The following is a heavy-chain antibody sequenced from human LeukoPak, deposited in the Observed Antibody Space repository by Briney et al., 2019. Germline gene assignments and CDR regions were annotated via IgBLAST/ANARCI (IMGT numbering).Heavy chain of an antibody. D-gene: IGHD3-3*02. J-gene: IGHJ4*02. Sequence: GGSLRLSCAASGFTFSSYAMSWVRQAPGKGLEWVSAISGSGGSTYYADSVKGRFTISRDNFKNTLYLQMNSLRAEDTAVYYCAKTGPPRIFGVVTIDSWGQGTLVTVSS. CDR3: AKTGPPRIFGVVTIDS. CDR2: ISGSGGST. V-gene: IGHV3-23*01. CDR1: GFTFSSYA.